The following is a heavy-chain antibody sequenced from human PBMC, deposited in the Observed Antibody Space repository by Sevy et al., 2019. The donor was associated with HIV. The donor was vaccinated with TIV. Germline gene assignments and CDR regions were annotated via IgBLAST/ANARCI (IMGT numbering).Heavy chain of an antibody. CDR2: IYSGGST. D-gene: IGHD6-13*01. Sequence: GESLKISCAASGFTVSSNYMSWVRQAPGKGLGWVSVIYSGGSTYYADSVKGRFTISRDNSKNTLYLQMNSLRAEDTAVYYCARDGSSWAFDYWGQGTLVTVSS. J-gene: IGHJ4*02. V-gene: IGHV3-53*01. CDR1: GFTVSSNY. CDR3: ARDGSSWAFDY.